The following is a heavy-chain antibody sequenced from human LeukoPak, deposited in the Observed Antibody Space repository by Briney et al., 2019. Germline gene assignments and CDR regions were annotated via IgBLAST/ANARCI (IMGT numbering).Heavy chain of an antibody. V-gene: IGHV4-59*01. D-gene: IGHD5-24*01. J-gene: IGHJ5*02. CDR3: ARDNSVRDEAWWFNP. Sequence: PSETLSLTCTVSGGSISSYYWSWIRQSPGKGLECIGYIHYTGSTNYNPSLKSRVTISVETSKNQFSLKLKSVTAADTAVYYCARDNSVRDEAWWFNPWGQGTLVTVSS. CDR1: GGSISSYY. CDR2: IHYTGST.